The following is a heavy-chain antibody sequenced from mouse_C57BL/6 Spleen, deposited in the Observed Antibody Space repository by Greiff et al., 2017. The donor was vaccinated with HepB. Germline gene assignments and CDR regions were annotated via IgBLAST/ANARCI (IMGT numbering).Heavy chain of an antibody. CDR3: TGSYYSNYP. Sequence: EVQLQQSGAELVRPGASVKLSCTASGFNIKDDYMHWVKQRPEQGLEWIGWIDPENGDTEYASKFQGKATITADTSSNTAYLQLSSLTSEDTAVYYWTGSYYSNYPWGQGTLVTVSA. CDR2: IDPENGDT. J-gene: IGHJ3*01. V-gene: IGHV14-4*01. D-gene: IGHD2-5*01. CDR1: GFNIKDDY.